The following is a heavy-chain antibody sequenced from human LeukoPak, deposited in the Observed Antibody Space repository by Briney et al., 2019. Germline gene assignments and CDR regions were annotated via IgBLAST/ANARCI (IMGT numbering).Heavy chain of an antibody. CDR2: INTNTGNP. Sequence: EASVKVSCKASGYTFTSYAMNWVRQAPGQGLEWMGWINTNTGNPTYAQGFTGRFVFSLDTSVSTAYLQISSLKAENTAVYYCARTSYGIAARLPSIDYWGQGTLVTVSS. CDR3: ARTSYGIAARLPSIDY. J-gene: IGHJ4*02. CDR1: GYTFTSYA. D-gene: IGHD6-6*01. V-gene: IGHV7-4-1*02.